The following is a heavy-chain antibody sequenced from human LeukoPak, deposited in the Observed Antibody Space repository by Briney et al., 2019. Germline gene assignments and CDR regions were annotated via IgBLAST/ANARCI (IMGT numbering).Heavy chain of an antibody. CDR2: IRYDGSNK. V-gene: IGHV3-30*02. J-gene: IGHJ3*02. D-gene: IGHD3-16*01. Sequence: GGSLRLSCAASGFTFSSYGMHWVRQAPGKGLEWVAFIRYDGSNKYYADSVKGRFTISRDNSKNTLYLQMNSLRAEDTAVYYCAKSHETGGQKDAFDIWGQGTMVTVSS. CDR1: GFTFSSYG. CDR3: AKSHETGGQKDAFDI.